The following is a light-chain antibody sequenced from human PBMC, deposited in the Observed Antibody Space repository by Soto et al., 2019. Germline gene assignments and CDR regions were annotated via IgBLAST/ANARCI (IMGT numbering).Light chain of an antibody. Sequence: EIVLTQSPATLSLSPGERATLSCRASQSVSSYLAWYQQKPGQAPRLLIYDASNRATGIPARFSGSGSGTDFTLTISSLEPEDFAVYYCQQRSNWPPETAYGPGSKVDMK. CDR1: QSVSSY. CDR2: DAS. CDR3: QQRSNWPPETA. V-gene: IGKV3-11*01. J-gene: IGKJ3*01.